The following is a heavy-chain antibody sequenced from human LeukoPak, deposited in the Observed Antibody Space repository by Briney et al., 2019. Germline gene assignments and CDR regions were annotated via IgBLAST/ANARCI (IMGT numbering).Heavy chain of an antibody. CDR3: ARAAPSSSWFDP. D-gene: IGHD6-13*01. J-gene: IGHJ5*02. V-gene: IGHV3-21*01. CDR1: GFTFGDYA. CDR2: ISSSSSYI. Sequence: GGSLRLSCTASGFTFGDYAMNWFRQAPGKGLEWVSSISSSSSYIYYADSVKGRFTISRDNAKNSLYLQMNSLRAEDTAVYYCARAAPSSSWFDPWGQGTLVTVSS.